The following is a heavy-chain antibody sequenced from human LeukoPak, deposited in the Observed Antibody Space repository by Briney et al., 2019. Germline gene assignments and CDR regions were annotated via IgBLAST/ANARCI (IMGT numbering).Heavy chain of an antibody. CDR3: AKSGHFDY. CDR2: ISYDGSNK. J-gene: IGHJ4*02. Sequence: GGSLRLSCAASGFTFSSYGMHWVRQAPGKGLEGVAVISYDGSNKYYADSVKGRFTISRDNSKNTLYLQMNSLRAEDTAVYYCAKSGHFDYWGQGTLVTVSS. V-gene: IGHV3-30*18. CDR1: GFTFSSYG.